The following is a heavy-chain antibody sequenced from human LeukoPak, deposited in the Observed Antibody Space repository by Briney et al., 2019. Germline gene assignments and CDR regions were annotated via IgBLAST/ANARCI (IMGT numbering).Heavy chain of an antibody. CDR1: GGSISSYY. Sequence: SETLSLTCTVSGGSISSYYWSWIRQPPGKGLEWIGYIYYSGSTYYNPSLKSRVTISVDTSKNQFSLKLSSVTAADTAVYYCARLSIVGARAGAFDIWGQGTMVTVSS. D-gene: IGHD1-26*01. CDR3: ARLSIVGARAGAFDI. CDR2: IYYSGST. J-gene: IGHJ3*02. V-gene: IGHV4-59*08.